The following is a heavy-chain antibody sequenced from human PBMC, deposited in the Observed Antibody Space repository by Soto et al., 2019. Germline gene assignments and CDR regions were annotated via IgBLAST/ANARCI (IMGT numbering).Heavy chain of an antibody. J-gene: IGHJ4*02. CDR2: IYHSGFT. CDR3: ARDKYYDSTGNFDY. CDR1: GGSITSYY. D-gene: IGHD3-22*01. Sequence: TLSLTCTVSGGSITSYYWSWIRQPPGKGLEWIGYIYHSGFTNYNPSLKSRVTISVDTSKNQFSLKLSSVTAADTAVYYCARDKYYDSTGNFDYWGQGTLVTVSS. V-gene: IGHV4-59*01.